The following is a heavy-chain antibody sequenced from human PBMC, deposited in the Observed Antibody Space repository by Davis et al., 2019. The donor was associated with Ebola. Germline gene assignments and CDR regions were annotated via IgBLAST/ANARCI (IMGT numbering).Heavy chain of an antibody. CDR3: ARGGCSGGSCYSPDY. Sequence: ASVKVSCKASGYTFTGYYMHWVRQAPGQGLEWMGRINPNSGGTNYAQKFQGRVTITADKSTSTAYMELRSLRSDDTAVYYCARGGCSGGSCYSPDYWGQGTLVTVSS. J-gene: IGHJ4*02. CDR1: GYTFTGYY. V-gene: IGHV1-2*06. D-gene: IGHD2-15*01. CDR2: INPNSGGT.